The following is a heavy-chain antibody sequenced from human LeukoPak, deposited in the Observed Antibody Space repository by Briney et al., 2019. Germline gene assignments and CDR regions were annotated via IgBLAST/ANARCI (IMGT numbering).Heavy chain of an antibody. CDR1: GGSISSSSYY. CDR3: ARQTGGITIFGVVILYYFDY. V-gene: IGHV4-39*01. J-gene: IGHJ4*02. CDR2: IYYSGST. D-gene: IGHD3-3*01. Sequence: SETLSLTCTVSGGSISSSSYYWGWIRQPPGKGLEWIGSIYYSGSTYYNPSLKSRVTISVDTSKNQFSLKLSSVTAADTAVYYCARQTGGITIFGVVILYYFDYWGQGTLVTVSS.